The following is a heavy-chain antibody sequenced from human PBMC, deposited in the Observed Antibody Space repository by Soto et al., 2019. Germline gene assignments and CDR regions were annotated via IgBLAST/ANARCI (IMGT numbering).Heavy chain of an antibody. CDR2: ISGSGGST. CDR1: GFTFSSYA. Sequence: GGSLRLSCAASGFTFSSYAMSWVRQAPGKGLEWVSAISGSGGSTYYADSVKGRFTISRDNSKNTLYLQMNSLRAEDTAVYYCAKDRYCSGDSCYSEWAFDIWGQGTMVTVSS. D-gene: IGHD2-15*01. CDR3: AKDRYCSGDSCYSEWAFDI. V-gene: IGHV3-23*01. J-gene: IGHJ3*02.